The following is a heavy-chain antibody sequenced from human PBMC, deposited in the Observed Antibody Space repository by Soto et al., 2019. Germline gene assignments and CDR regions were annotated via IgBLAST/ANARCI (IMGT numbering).Heavy chain of an antibody. CDR2: IWYDGSNK. V-gene: IGHV3-33*01. CDR1: GFTFSSYG. D-gene: IGHD4-17*01. Sequence: GGSLRLSCAASGFTFSSYGMHWVRQAPGKGLEWVAVIWYDGSNKYYADSVKGRFTISRDNSKNTLYLQMNSLRAEDTAVYYCAREEMTIDAFDIWGQGTMVTVSS. CDR3: AREEMTIDAFDI. J-gene: IGHJ3*02.